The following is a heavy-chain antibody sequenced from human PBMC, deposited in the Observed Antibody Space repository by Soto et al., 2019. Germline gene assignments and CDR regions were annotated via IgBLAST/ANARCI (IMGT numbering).Heavy chain of an antibody. CDR3: ATYGSGSQTLDY. V-gene: IGHV3-33*01. D-gene: IGHD3-10*01. Sequence: GGSLRLSCAASGFTFSSYGMHWVRQAPGKGLEWVAVIWYDGSNKYYADSVKGRITISRDNSKNTLYLQMNSLRAEDTAVYYCATYGSGSQTLDYWGQGTLVTVSS. CDR1: GFTFSSYG. J-gene: IGHJ4*02. CDR2: IWYDGSNK.